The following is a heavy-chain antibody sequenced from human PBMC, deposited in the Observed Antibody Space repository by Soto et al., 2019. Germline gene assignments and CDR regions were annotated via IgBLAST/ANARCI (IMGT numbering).Heavy chain of an antibody. CDR1: GGSFSGYY. D-gene: IGHD4-4*01. CDR3: ARARSNYQGWFDP. CDR2: INHSGST. V-gene: IGHV4-34*01. J-gene: IGHJ5*02. Sequence: QVQLQQWGAGLLKPSETLSLTCAVYGGSFSGYYWSWIRQPPGKGLEWIGEINHSGSTNYNPSLKSRVTISVDTSKNQFFLKLSSVTAADTAVYYCARARSNYQGWFDPWGQGTLVTVSS.